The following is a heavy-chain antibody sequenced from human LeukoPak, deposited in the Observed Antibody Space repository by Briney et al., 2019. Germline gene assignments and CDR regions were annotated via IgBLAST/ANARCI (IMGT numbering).Heavy chain of an antibody. D-gene: IGHD2-15*01. CDR1: GYTFTGYY. V-gene: IGHV1-2*02. CDR3: ARGPPRSCSGGSCPYYYGMDV. CDR2: INPNSGGT. Sequence: GASVKVSCKASGYTFTGYYMHWVRQAPGQGLEWMGWINPNSGGTNYAQKFQGRVTMTRDTSISTAYMELSRLRSDDTAVYYCARGPPRSCSGGSCPYYYGMDVWGQGTTVTVSS. J-gene: IGHJ6*02.